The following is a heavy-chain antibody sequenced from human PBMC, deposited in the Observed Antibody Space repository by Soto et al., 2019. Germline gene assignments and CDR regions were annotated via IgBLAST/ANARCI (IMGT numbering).Heavy chain of an antibody. CDR3: ATVFDF. Sequence: EMPLVESGGGLVQPGGSLRLSCAAPGFTLSGHWIHWVRQAPGKGLEWVSRIEINGRDTSYADSVKGRFIISTDNASNTVYLQMNSLRVEDTAVYYCATVFDFWGQGTLVTVSS. CDR1: GFTLSGHW. J-gene: IGHJ4*02. D-gene: IGHD4-17*01. V-gene: IGHV3-74*01. CDR2: IEINGRDT.